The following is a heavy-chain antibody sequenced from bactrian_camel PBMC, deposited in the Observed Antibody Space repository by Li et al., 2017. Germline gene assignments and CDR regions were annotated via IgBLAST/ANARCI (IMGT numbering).Heavy chain of an antibody. V-gene: IGHV3S57*01. D-gene: IGHD6*01. CDR3: VAGFWLTWELIAGTANAEY. Sequence: HVQLVESGGESVQAGGSLRLTCVTSGLPSHTLWMGWFRQAPGKEREGVAAIDSDGSTSYADSVEDRFTISRDKDKNTLYLQMNSLKPEDTAMYYCVAGFWLTWELIAGTANAEYWGQGTQVTVS. CDR2: IDSDGST. J-gene: IGHJ4*01. CDR1: GLPSHTLW.